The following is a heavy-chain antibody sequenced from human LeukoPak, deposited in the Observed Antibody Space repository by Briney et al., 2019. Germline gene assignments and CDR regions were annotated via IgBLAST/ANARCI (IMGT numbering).Heavy chain of an antibody. CDR2: ISAYNGNT. J-gene: IGHJ5*02. D-gene: IGHD5-18*01. CDR1: GYTFTSYG. V-gene: IGHV1-18*01. CDR3: ARDSTVDTATEPNWFDP. Sequence: ASVKVSCKTSGYTFTSYGNSWVRQAPGQGLEWMGWISAYNGNTNYAQKLQGRVTMTTDTSTSTAYMELRSLRSDDTAVYYCARDSTVDTATEPNWFDPWGQGTLVTVSS.